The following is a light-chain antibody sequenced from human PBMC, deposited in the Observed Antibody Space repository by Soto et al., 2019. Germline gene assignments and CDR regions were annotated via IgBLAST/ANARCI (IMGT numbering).Light chain of an antibody. Sequence: QSVLTQPPSASGTPGXRVTISCSGSSSNIGSHVVNWYQQVPGTAPKLLIYTNNQRPSGVPDRFSDSKSGTSASLAISGLQSEDEADYYCAAWDGSLQSWVFGGGTKVTVL. CDR1: SSNIGSHV. CDR2: TNN. J-gene: IGLJ3*02. V-gene: IGLV1-44*01. CDR3: AAWDGSLQSWV.